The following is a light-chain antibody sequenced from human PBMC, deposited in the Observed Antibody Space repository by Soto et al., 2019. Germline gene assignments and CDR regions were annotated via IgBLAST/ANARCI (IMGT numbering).Light chain of an antibody. J-gene: IGKJ5*01. CDR1: QSFPSL. CDR3: QQRHMRPIT. Sequence: EVVLTQAPVSLSLSPGERATLSCRASQSFPSLLAWYQQKPGQAPRLLIDDAYNRATGIPPRFSGSGSGTDFTLTSSSLGPEYSAVYYCQQRHMRPITFGQGTRLEIK. V-gene: IGKV3-11*01. CDR2: DAY.